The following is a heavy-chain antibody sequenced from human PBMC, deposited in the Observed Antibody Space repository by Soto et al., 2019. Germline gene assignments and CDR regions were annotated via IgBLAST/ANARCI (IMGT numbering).Heavy chain of an antibody. CDR3: AKAVVAGLDYYYGMDV. CDR2: ISGPGGST. CDR1: GFTFSNAW. Sequence: PGGSLRLSCAASGFTFSNAWMTWVRQAPGKGLGWVSAISGPGGSTYYADSVKGRFIISRDNSRNTLFLQMSSLRAEDTAVYFCAKAVVAGLDYYYGMDVWGQGTTVTVSS. J-gene: IGHJ6*02. D-gene: IGHD6-19*01. V-gene: IGHV3-23*01.